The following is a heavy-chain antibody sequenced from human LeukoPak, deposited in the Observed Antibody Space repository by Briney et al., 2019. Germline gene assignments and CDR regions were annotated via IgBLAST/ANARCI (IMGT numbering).Heavy chain of an antibody. CDR1: GGSISSYY. CDR2: IYYSEST. CDR3: ARDGPYGDYSFDY. V-gene: IGHV4-59*12. J-gene: IGHJ4*02. Sequence: SETLSFTCTVSGGSISSYYWSWIRQPPGKGLEWIGYIYYSESTNYNPSLKSRVTISVDTSKNQFSLKLSSVTAADTAVYYCARDGPYGDYSFDYWGQGTLVTVSS. D-gene: IGHD4-17*01.